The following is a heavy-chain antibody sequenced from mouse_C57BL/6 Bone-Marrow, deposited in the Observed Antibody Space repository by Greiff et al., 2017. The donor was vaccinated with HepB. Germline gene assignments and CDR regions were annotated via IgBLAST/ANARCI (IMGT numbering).Heavy chain of an antibody. CDR1: GFTFSDYG. CDR2: ISSGSSTI. Sequence: EVKLMESGGGLVKPGGSLKLSCAASGFTFSDYGMHWVRQAPEKGLEWVAYISSGSSTIYYADTVKGRFTISRDNAKNTLFLQMTSLRSEDTAMYYCAIWGYYGSSYVDYWGQGTTLTVSS. CDR3: AIWGYYGSSYVDY. D-gene: IGHD1-1*01. J-gene: IGHJ2*01. V-gene: IGHV5-17*01.